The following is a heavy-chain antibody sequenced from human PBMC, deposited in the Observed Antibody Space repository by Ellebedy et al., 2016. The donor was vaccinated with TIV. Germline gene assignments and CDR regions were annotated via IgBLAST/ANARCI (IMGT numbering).Heavy chain of an antibody. V-gene: IGHV1-69*13. Sequence: SVKVSXXASGGTFSSYAISWVRQAPGQGLEWMGGIIPIFGTANYAQKFQGRVTITADESTSTAYMELSSLRSEDTAVYYCARAALVTQLALMGWFDPWGQGTLVTVSS. CDR3: ARAALVTQLALMGWFDP. J-gene: IGHJ5*02. D-gene: IGHD6-13*01. CDR2: IIPIFGTA. CDR1: GGTFSSYA.